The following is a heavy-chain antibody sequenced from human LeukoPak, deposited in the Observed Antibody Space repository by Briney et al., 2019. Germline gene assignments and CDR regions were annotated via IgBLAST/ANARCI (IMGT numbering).Heavy chain of an antibody. Sequence: PGGSLRLSCAASAFTFSTYWMSWARQAPGEGLELVAKIKDDGSERYYVDSVKGRFTISRDNDKNSLYLQMDYLRAEDTAVYFCASGGWYSVYWGQGTLVTVSS. CDR1: AFTFSTYW. J-gene: IGHJ4*02. CDR3: ASGGWYSVY. CDR2: IKDDGSER. D-gene: IGHD6-19*01. V-gene: IGHV3-7*01.